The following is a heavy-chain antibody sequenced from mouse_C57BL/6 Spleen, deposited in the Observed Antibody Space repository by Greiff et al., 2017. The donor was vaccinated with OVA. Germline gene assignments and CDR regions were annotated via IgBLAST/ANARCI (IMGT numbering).Heavy chain of an antibody. CDR3: TESSSRGY. CDR1: GFTFSNYW. V-gene: IGHV6-3*01. Sequence: EVNLVESGGGLVQPGGSMKLSCVASGFTFSNYWMNWVRQSPETGLEWVAQIRLKSDNYATHYAESVKGRFTISRDDSKSSVYLQMNNLRAEDTGIYYCTESSSRGYWGQGTTLTVSS. D-gene: IGHD3-3*01. CDR2: IRLKSDNYAT. J-gene: IGHJ2*01.